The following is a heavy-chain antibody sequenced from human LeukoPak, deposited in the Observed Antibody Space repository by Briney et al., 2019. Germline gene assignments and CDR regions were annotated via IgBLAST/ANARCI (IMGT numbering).Heavy chain of an antibody. V-gene: IGHV4-59*01. Sequence: SETLSLTCAVYGGSFSGYYWSWIRQPPGKGLEWIGYIYYSGSTNYNPSLKSRVTISVDTSKNQFSLKLSSVTAADTAVYYCARAGLLWFGGESWFDPWGQGTLVTVSS. J-gene: IGHJ5*02. CDR3: ARAGLLWFGGESWFDP. CDR2: IYYSGST. D-gene: IGHD3-10*01. CDR1: GGSFSGYY.